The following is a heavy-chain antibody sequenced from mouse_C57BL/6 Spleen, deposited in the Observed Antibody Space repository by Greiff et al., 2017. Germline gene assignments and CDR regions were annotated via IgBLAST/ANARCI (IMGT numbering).Heavy chain of an antibody. V-gene: IGHV5-4*01. CDR1: GFTFSSYA. J-gene: IGHJ2*01. D-gene: IGHD2-3*01. CDR2: ISDGGSYT. Sequence: EVQLVESGGGLVKPGGSLKLSCAASGFTFSSYAMSWVRQTPEKRLEWVATISDGGSYTYYPDNVKGRFTISRDNAKNNLYLQMSNLKSEDTAMYYCARDDDCSYFDYWGQGTTLTVSS. CDR3: ARDDDCSYFDY.